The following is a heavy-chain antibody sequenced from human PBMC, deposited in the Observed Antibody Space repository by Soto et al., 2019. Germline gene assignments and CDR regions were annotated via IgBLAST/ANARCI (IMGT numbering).Heavy chain of an antibody. V-gene: IGHV4-38-2*01. D-gene: IGHD2-2*01. CDR2: IYHSGDT. Sequence: PSETLSLTCAVSGYSLTSGYYCGWIRQPPGKGLEWIGSIYHSGDTYYNPSLKSRVTISVDTSKNHFSLKLTSVTAADTAVYYCARGPVPAAMSGSWFDPWGQGTLVTVS. CDR1: GYSLTSGYY. J-gene: IGHJ5*02. CDR3: ARGPVPAAMSGSWFDP.